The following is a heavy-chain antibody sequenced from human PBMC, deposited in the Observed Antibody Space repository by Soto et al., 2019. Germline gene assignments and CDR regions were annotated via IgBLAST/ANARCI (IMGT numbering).Heavy chain of an antibody. J-gene: IGHJ3*02. CDR1: GFTFSSYS. Sequence: GGSLRLSCAASGFTFSSYSMNWVRQAPGKGLEWVSSISSSSSYIYYADSVKGRFTISRDNAKNSLYLQMNSLRAEDTAVYYCALDSSSSDAFDIWGQGTMVNVS. V-gene: IGHV3-21*01. D-gene: IGHD6-6*01. CDR3: ALDSSSSDAFDI. CDR2: ISSSSSYI.